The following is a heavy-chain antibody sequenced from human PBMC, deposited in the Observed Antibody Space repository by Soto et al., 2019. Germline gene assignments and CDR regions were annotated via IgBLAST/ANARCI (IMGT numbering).Heavy chain of an antibody. V-gene: IGHV1-18*01. Sequence: QVQLVQSGAEVKKPGASVKVSCKASGYTFTSYGISWVRQAPGQGLEWMGWISAYNGNTNYAQKLQGRVTITTDTSTSTAYMEARSLRSDDTDVYYYAGDEGTTGTARDYWGQGTLVTVSS. CDR3: AGDEGTTGTARDY. CDR1: GYTFTSYG. D-gene: IGHD1-1*01. CDR2: ISAYNGNT. J-gene: IGHJ4*02.